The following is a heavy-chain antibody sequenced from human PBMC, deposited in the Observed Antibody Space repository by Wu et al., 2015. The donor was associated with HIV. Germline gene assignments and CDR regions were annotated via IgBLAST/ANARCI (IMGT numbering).Heavy chain of an antibody. Sequence: QVQLVQSGAEVKKPGASVKVSCQASGYTFTDYYIHWVRQAPGQGLEWMGWINPNRGGTKYAQKFRDRVTMTRDTAVSTAYMELNSLRSDDTAVYYCARLQSLSGLYSNADYWGQGTLVTVSS. CDR3: ARLQSLSGLYSNADY. J-gene: IGHJ4*02. D-gene: IGHD1-26*01. CDR2: INPNRGGT. V-gene: IGHV1-2*02. CDR1: GYTFTDYY.